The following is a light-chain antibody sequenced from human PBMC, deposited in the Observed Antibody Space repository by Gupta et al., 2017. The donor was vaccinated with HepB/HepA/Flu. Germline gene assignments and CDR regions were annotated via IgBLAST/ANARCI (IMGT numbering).Light chain of an antibody. CDR2: WAS. Sequence: DILMTHSADSLPVSLGERATINCKSSQNVFYSSNNKNYLAWYQQKPGQPPKLLIYWASTRESGVPDRFGGSGSGTDFTLTISSLQAEDVAVYYCQQDDTTPLTFGGGTKVEIK. CDR3: QQDDTTPLT. V-gene: IGKV4-1*01. J-gene: IGKJ4*01. CDR1: QNVFYSSNNKNY.